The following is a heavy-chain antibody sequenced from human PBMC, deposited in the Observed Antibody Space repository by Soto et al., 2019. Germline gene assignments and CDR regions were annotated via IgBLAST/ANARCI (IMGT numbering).Heavy chain of an antibody. J-gene: IGHJ4*02. CDR3: ARHNYGSGSTYFDY. D-gene: IGHD3-10*01. Sequence: PSETLSLTCTVSGGSMSNYYWSWIRQPPGKRLEWIGYIYYSGYTNYNPSLKSRVTISVDTSKNQFSLELRSVTAADTAVYYCARHNYGSGSTYFDYWGQGTLVTVSS. CDR2: IYYSGYT. CDR1: GGSMSNYY. V-gene: IGHV4-59*01.